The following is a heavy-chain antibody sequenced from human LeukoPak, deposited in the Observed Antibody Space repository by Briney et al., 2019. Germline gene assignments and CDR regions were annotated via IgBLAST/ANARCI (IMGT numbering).Heavy chain of an antibody. CDR3: ARGKYYYGSGSYSFDY. CDR2: IYYSGST. Sequence: SETLSLTCTVSGGSINSSSYYWGWIRQPPGKGLEWIGYIYYSGSTNYNPSLKSRVTISVDTSKNQFSLKLSSVTAADTAVYYCARGKYYYGSGSYSFDYWGQGTLVTVSS. CDR1: GGSINSSSYY. V-gene: IGHV4-61*05. D-gene: IGHD3-10*01. J-gene: IGHJ4*02.